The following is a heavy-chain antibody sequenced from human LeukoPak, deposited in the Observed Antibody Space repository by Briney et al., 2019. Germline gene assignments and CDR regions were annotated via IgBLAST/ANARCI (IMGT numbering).Heavy chain of an antibody. V-gene: IGHV4-34*01. CDR3: ARGWDGIAVAGSFDY. J-gene: IGHJ4*02. CDR2: IYYSGST. Sequence: SETLSLTCAVNGGSFSGYYWIWIRQPPGKGLEWIGDIYYSGSTNYNPSLTSRVTMSVDTSKNQFSLKLNSVTAADTAVYYCARGWDGIAVAGSFDYWGQGTLVTVSS. D-gene: IGHD6-19*01. CDR1: GGSFSGYY.